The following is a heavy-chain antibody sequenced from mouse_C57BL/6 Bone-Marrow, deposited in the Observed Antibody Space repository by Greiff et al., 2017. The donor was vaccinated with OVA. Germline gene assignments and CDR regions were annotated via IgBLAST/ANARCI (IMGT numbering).Heavy chain of an antibody. CDR1: GYTFTSYG. CDR3: AGITTVDWYFDV. CDR2: IYPRSGNT. J-gene: IGHJ1*03. Sequence: VKLMESGAELARPGASVKLSCKASGYTFTSYGISWVKQRTGQGLEWIGEIYPRSGNTYYNEKFKGKATLTADKSSSKAYMELRSLTSEDSAVYFCAGITTVDWYFDVWGTGTTVTVSS. D-gene: IGHD1-1*01. V-gene: IGHV1-81*01.